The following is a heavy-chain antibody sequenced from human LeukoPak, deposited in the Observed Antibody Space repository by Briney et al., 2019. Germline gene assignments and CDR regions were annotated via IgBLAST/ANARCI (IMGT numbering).Heavy chain of an antibody. Sequence: GGSLRLSCAASGFTFSHYWMSWVRQAPGKGLEWVANINQDGRERYYVDSVKGRFTISRDNAKNSLYLQMNSLRAEDTAVYYCARRYDYVWGIYRYLFGSEDYWGQGTLVTVSS. V-gene: IGHV3-7*01. J-gene: IGHJ4*02. CDR3: ARRYDYVWGIYRYLFGSEDY. CDR2: INQDGRER. D-gene: IGHD3-16*02. CDR1: GFTFSHYW.